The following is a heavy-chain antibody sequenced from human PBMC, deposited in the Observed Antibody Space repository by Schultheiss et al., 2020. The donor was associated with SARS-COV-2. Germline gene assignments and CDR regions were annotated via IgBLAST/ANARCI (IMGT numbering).Heavy chain of an antibody. CDR1: GFTFSSYA. V-gene: IGHV3-64*04. CDR2: ISSNGGST. J-gene: IGHJ4*02. Sequence: GGSLRLSCEASGFTFSSYAMHWVRQAPGRGLDYVAGISSNGGSTYYADSVKGRFTISRDNSRNTLYLQMNSLRDEDTAVYYCARDRVGGSYGMWGQGTLVTVSS. D-gene: IGHD1-26*01. CDR3: ARDRVGGSYGM.